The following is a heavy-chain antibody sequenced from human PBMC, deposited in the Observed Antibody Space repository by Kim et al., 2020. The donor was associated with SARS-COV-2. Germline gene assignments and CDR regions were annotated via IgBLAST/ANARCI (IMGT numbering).Heavy chain of an antibody. V-gene: IGHV4-39*07. CDR2: IYYSGST. J-gene: IGHJ5*02. CDR3: ARGELQIAVAGTVWFDP. Sequence: SETLSLTCTVSGGSISSSSYYWGWIRQPPGKGLEWIGSIYYSGSTYYNPSLKSRVTISVDTSKNQFSLKLSSVTAADTAVYYCARGELQIAVAGTVWFDPWGQGTLVTVSS. CDR1: GGSISSSSYY. D-gene: IGHD6-19*01.